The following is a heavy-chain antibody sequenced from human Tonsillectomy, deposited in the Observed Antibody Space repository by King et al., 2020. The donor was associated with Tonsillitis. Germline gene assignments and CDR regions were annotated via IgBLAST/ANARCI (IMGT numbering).Heavy chain of an antibody. CDR1: GGSISSSSYY. V-gene: IGHV4-39*01. Sequence: QLQESGPGLVKPSETLSLTCTVSGGSISSSSYYWGWIRQPPGKGLEWIGSIYYSGSTNYNPSLKSRVTISVDTSKNQFSLKLRSVTAADTAVYYCARQDIVGAYFDYWGQGTLVTVSS. D-gene: IGHD1-26*01. J-gene: IGHJ4*02. CDR2: IYYSGST. CDR3: ARQDIVGAYFDY.